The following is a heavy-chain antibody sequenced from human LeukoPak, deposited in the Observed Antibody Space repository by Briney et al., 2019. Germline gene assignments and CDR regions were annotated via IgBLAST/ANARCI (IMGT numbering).Heavy chain of an antibody. D-gene: IGHD6-13*01. J-gene: IGHJ4*02. CDR1: GFTFSSYA. Sequence: GGSLRLSCAASGFTFSSYAMSWVRQAPGKGLEWVSAISGSGGSTYYADSVKGRFTISRDNSKNTLYLQMNSLRAEDTAVYYCAKSGAYSSSGNSFDYWGQGTLVTVSS. V-gene: IGHV3-23*01. CDR2: ISGSGGST. CDR3: AKSGAYSSSGNSFDY.